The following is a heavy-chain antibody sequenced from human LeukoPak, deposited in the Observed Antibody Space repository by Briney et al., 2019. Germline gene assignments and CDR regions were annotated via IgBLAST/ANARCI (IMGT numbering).Heavy chain of an antibody. CDR3: ARGRGDCSGGNCPFTTYMDV. CDR1: GFTFDDYA. CDR2: ISWNSGSK. Sequence: PGRSLRLSCAASGFTFDDYAMHWVRQAPGKGLEWVSGISWNSGSKGYADSVKGRFTISRDNAKNSLYLQMNSLRAEDTAVYYCARGRGDCSGGNCPFTTYMDVWGKGTTVTVSS. V-gene: IGHV3-9*01. J-gene: IGHJ6*03. D-gene: IGHD2-15*01.